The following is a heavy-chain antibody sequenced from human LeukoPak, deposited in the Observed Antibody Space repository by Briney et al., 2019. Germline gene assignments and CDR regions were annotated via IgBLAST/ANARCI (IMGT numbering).Heavy chain of an antibody. CDR2: IIPIFGTA. D-gene: IGHD3-22*01. J-gene: IGHJ3*02. V-gene: IGHV1-69*06. CDR3: ATAPPYYYDSSGYSMMTFDI. Sequence: SVKVSCKASGGTFSNYAMNWVRQAPGQGLEGMGGIIPIFGTANYAQKFQGRVTITADKSTSTAYMELSSLRSEDTAVYYCATAPPYYYDSSGYSMMTFDIWGQGTMVTVSS. CDR1: GGTFSNYA.